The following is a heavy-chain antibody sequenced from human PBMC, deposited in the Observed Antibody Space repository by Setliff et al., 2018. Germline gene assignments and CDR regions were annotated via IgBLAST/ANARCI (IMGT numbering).Heavy chain of an antibody. J-gene: IGHJ4*02. V-gene: IGHV4-61*08. D-gene: IGHD6-13*01. CDR3: ARHSNSWPVDY. CDR1: GGSISSGGYY. CDR2: IHYSGNT. Sequence: SETLSLTCTVSGGSISSGGYYWSWIRQHPGKGLEWIGYIHYSGNTNYNPSLKSRVSISVDTSKNQFSLRLSSVTAADTAVYYCARHSNSWPVDYWGQGTLVTVSS.